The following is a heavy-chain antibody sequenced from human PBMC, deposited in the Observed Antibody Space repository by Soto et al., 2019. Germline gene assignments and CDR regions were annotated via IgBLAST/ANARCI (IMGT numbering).Heavy chain of an antibody. Sequence: QVQLVESGGGVVQPGRSLRLSCAASGFTFSGYAMHWVRQAPGKGLEWVAVISYDGSNKYYADSVKGRFTISRDNFKKTLYLQMNSLRAEDTAVYYCARVREGTVGSSYFDYWGQGTLVTVSS. CDR2: ISYDGSNK. CDR3: ARVREGTVGSSYFDY. D-gene: IGHD1-1*01. J-gene: IGHJ4*02. V-gene: IGHV3-30-3*01. CDR1: GFTFSGYA.